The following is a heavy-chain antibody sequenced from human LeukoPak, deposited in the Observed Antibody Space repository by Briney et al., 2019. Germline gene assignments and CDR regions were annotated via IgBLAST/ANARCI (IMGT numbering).Heavy chain of an antibody. J-gene: IGHJ4*02. V-gene: IGHV3-73*01. CDR1: GFTFSGSA. Sequence: GGSLRLSCGASGFTFSGSAMHRVRQASRKGLEWVGRIRSKANSYATAYAASVKGRFTISRDDSKNTAYLQMNSLKTEDTAVYYCTRGKWELLDYWGQGTLVTVSS. CDR3: TRGKWELLDY. CDR2: IRSKANSYAT. D-gene: IGHD1-26*01.